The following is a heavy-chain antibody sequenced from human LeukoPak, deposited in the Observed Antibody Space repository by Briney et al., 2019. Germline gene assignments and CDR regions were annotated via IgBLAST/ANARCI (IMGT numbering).Heavy chain of an antibody. D-gene: IGHD4-17*01. CDR3: ARDLRTTGAFDI. CDR1: GFTFSTYW. V-gene: IGHV3-74*01. CDR2: INSDGSST. J-gene: IGHJ3*02. Sequence: GGSLRLSCAASGFTFSTYWMHWVRQAPGKGLVWVSRINSDGSSTRYADSVKGRFTISGDNAKNTLYLQMNSLRAEDTAVYYCARDLRTTGAFDIWGQGTMVTVSS.